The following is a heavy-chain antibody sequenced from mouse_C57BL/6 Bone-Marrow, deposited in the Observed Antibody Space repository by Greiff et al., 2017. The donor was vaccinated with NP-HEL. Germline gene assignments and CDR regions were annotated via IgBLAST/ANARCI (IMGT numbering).Heavy chain of an antibody. J-gene: IGHJ2*01. CDR1: GFNIKDDY. D-gene: IGHD2-5*01. V-gene: IGHV14-4*01. Sequence: EVQLQQSGAELVRPGASVKLSCTASGFNIKDDYMHWVKQRPEQGLEWIGWIDPENGDTEYASKFQGKATITADTSSNTAYLQLSSLTSEDTAVYYCTTNYSNYNYWGQGTTLTVSS. CDR3: TTNYSNYNY. CDR2: IDPENGDT.